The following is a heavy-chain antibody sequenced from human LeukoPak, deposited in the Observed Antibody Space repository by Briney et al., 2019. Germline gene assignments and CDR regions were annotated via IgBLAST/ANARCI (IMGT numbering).Heavy chain of an antibody. CDR2: MNPNSGNT. J-gene: IGHJ6*03. CDR1: GYTFTSYD. V-gene: IGHV1-8*01. CDR3: ARLPYYYYYMDV. Sequence: ASVKVSCKASGYTFTSYDINWVRQATGQGLEWMGWMNPNSGNTGYAQKFQGRVTMTRNTSISTAYMELRSLRSDDTAVYYCARLPYYYYYMDVWGKGTTVTISS.